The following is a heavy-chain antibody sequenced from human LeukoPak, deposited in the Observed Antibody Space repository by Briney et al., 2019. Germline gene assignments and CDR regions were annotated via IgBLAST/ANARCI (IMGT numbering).Heavy chain of an antibody. CDR3: AKDRSMITFGGVFQATN. CDR2: TNQDGSDT. CDR1: GFNFSTYW. V-gene: IGHV3-7*01. D-gene: IGHD3-16*01. J-gene: IGHJ4*02. Sequence: GGSLRLSCAASGFNFSTYWMTWVRQAPGKGLEWVANTNQDGSDTKYVDSVKGRFTISRDNSKDTLYLQMNSLRPEDMALYYCAKDRSMITFGGVFQATNWGQGTLVTVSS.